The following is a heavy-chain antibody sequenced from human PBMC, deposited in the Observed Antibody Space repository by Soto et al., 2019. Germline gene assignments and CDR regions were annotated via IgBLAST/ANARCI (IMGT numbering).Heavy chain of an antibody. V-gene: IGHV3-23*01. CDR2: ISGSGGST. Sequence: LRLSCAASGFTFSSYAMSWVRQAPGKGLEWVSAISGSGGSTYYADSVKGRFTISRDNSKNTLYLQMNSLRAEDTAVYYCAKDQRSAVVAAVYYYYGMDVWGQGTTVTVSS. D-gene: IGHD2-15*01. J-gene: IGHJ6*02. CDR3: AKDQRSAVVAAVYYYYGMDV. CDR1: GFTFSSYA.